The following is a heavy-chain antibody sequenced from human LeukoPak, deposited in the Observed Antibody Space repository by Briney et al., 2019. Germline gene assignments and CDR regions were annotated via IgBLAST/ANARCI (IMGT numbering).Heavy chain of an antibody. J-gene: IGHJ4*02. CDR1: GFIFSNLA. CDR2: ISGSGESE. V-gene: IGHV3-23*01. CDR3: AIDHADYFDGSGSYFDH. Sequence: GGTLRLSCAASGFIFSNLAMNWVRQAPGRGLEWVSVISGSGESEFYADSVKGRFTISRDNSKSIMYLQMSNLRAEDTAIYYCAIDHADYFDGSGSYFDHWGQGTLVTVSS. D-gene: IGHD3-22*01.